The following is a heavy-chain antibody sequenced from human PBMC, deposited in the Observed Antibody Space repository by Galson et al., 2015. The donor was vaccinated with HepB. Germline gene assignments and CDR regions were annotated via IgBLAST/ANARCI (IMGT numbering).Heavy chain of an antibody. J-gene: IGHJ2*01. V-gene: IGHV3-23*01. CDR2: ISNSGGTT. D-gene: IGHD3-10*01. Sequence: SLRLSCAASGFTFSSLAMSWVRQAPGKGLEWVSLISNSGGTTDYTDSVKGRFTLSRDNSKNTLSLPMTSLRAEDTATYSCARHRGGGGRAYYSFDLWGRGTLVTVSS. CDR3: ARHRGGGGRAYYSFDL. CDR1: GFTFSSLA.